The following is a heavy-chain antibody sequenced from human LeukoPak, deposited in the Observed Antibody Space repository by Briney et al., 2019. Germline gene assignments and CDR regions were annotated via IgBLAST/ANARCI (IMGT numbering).Heavy chain of an antibody. CDR1: GFTVSSNY. CDR3: ARDPGAFPYFFDN. V-gene: IGHV3-53*01. CDR2: IYSGGST. J-gene: IGHJ4*02. D-gene: IGHD4/OR15-4a*01. Sequence: PGGSLRLSCAASGFTVSSNYMSWVRQAPGKGLEWVSVIYSGGSTYYADSVRGRFTISRDNSKNTLYLQMHSLRVEDTAVYFCARDPGAFPYFFDNWGQGTLVTVSS.